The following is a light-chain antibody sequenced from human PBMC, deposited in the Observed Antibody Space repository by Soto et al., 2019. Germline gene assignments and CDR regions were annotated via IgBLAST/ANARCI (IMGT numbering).Light chain of an antibody. CDR2: DAS. CDR1: QSVSSY. V-gene: IGKV3-11*01. Sequence: EIVLTQSPATLSLSPGERATLSCRASQSVSSYLAWYQQKPGQAPRLLIYDASNRATGIPARFSGSGSGTEFTLTISSLQSEDFAIYFCQQYNNWPLYTFGQGTKLEI. J-gene: IGKJ2*01. CDR3: QQYNNWPLYT.